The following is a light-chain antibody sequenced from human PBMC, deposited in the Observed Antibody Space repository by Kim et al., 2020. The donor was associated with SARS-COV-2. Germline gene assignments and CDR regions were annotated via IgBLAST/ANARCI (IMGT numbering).Light chain of an antibody. CDR2: WAS. CDR1: QSVLYSSHNKNS. V-gene: IGKV4-1*01. Sequence: DIVMTQSTDSLAVSLGERATINCKSSQSVLYSSHNKNSLAWYQQKPGQSPKLLIYWASTRESGVPDRFSGSGSGKDFTLTISSLQAEAVAVYYCQKYSSTPWTFGRGTKVDIK. CDR3: QKYSSTPWT. J-gene: IGKJ1*01.